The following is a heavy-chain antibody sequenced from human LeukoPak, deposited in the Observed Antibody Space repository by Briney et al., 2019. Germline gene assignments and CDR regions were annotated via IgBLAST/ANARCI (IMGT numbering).Heavy chain of an antibody. D-gene: IGHD3-22*01. Sequence: GGSLRLSCAASGFTFSDNYMSWIRQAPGKGLEWVSYISSSGSTIYYADSVKGRFTISRDNAKNSLYLQMNSLRAEDTAVYYCARVYDSSGYYFDYWGQGTLVTVSS. J-gene: IGHJ4*02. CDR3: ARVYDSSGYYFDY. CDR1: GFTFSDNY. V-gene: IGHV3-11*01. CDR2: ISSSGSTI.